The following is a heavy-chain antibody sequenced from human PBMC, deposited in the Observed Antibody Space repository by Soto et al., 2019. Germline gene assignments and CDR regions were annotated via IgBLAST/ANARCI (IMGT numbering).Heavy chain of an antibody. Sequence: QVQLVQSGAEVKKPGASLSISCKASGYTFINYYMHRVRQVPGQGLEWMGAIDPSGDSSTTYAQNFQGRVTITRDTSTSTVYLELTSLRSEDTAVYYCARDLPSTSYGLDVWGQGTTVTVS. CDR3: ARDLPSTSYGLDV. J-gene: IGHJ6*02. CDR1: GYTFINYY. V-gene: IGHV1-46*03. D-gene: IGHD2-2*01. CDR2: IDPSGDSST.